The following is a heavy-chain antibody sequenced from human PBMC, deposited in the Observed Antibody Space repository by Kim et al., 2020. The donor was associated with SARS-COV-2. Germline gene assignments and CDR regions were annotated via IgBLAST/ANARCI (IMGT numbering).Heavy chain of an antibody. Sequence: GGSLRLSCAASGFTFSSNYLSWVRQAPGKGLEWVSVIYSGGSTYYADSVKGRFTISRDNSKNTLYLQMNSLRAEDTAVYYCARDLEYSSSSLLYYGMDVWGQGTTVTVSS. D-gene: IGHD6-6*01. CDR1: GFTFSSNY. CDR3: ARDLEYSSSSLLYYGMDV. V-gene: IGHV3-53*01. J-gene: IGHJ6*02. CDR2: IYSGGST.